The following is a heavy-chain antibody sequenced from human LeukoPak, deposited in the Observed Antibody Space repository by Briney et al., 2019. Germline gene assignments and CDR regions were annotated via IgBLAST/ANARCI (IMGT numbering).Heavy chain of an antibody. CDR3: ARTPSGHYYYYYCMDV. CDR1: GFTFSTYA. CDR2: ISYDGSNK. V-gene: IGHV3-30*04. J-gene: IGHJ6*03. Sequence: GGSLRLSCAASGFTFSTYAMHWVRQAPGKGLEWVAVISYDGSNKYYADSVKGRFTISRDNSKNTLYLQMNSLRVEDTAVYYCARTPSGHYYYYYCMDVWGKGTTVTISS.